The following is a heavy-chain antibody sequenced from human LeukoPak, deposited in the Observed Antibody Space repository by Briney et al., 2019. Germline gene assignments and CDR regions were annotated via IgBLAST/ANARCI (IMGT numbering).Heavy chain of an antibody. J-gene: IGHJ5*02. CDR3: ARDKGFYDSSGSWGWFDP. Sequence: TSETLSLTCTVSGGSITTTNYWGWIRQPPGKGLEWVGSIYYRGSTSYNPFLKSRLTLSVDTSKNQFSLKLNSVSAADTAIYYCARDKGFYDSSGSWGWFDPWGQGTLVTVSS. CDR1: GGSITTTNY. D-gene: IGHD3-22*01. CDR2: IYYRGST. V-gene: IGHV4-39*07.